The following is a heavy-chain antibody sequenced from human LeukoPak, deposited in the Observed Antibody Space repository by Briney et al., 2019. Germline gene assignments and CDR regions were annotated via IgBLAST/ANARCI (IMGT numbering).Heavy chain of an antibody. D-gene: IGHD6-13*01. CDR3: ARIVSSIAAADSYDY. CDR2: IKQDGSEK. V-gene: IGHV3-7*01. Sequence: GGSLRLSCTASGFTFSLYWMSWVRQAPGKGLEWVANIKQDGSEKYYVDSVKGRFTISRDNAKNSLYLQMNSLRAEDTAVYYCARIVSSIAAADSYDYWGQGTLVTASS. CDR1: GFTFSLYW. J-gene: IGHJ4*02.